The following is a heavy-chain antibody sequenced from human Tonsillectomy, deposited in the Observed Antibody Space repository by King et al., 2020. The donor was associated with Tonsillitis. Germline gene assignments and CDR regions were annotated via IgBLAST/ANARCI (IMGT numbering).Heavy chain of an antibody. D-gene: IGHD1-26*01. CDR2: ISGSGGST. Sequence: VQLVESGGGLVQPGGSLRLSCAASGFTFSSYAMSWVRQAPGKGLEWFSAISGSGGSTYYADSVKGRFTISGDNSKNTLNRQMNSLRAEDTAVYYCAKEIVGATTWYYGMDVWGQGTTVTVSS. J-gene: IGHJ6*02. CDR3: AKEIVGATTWYYGMDV. V-gene: IGHV3-23*04. CDR1: GFTFSSYA.